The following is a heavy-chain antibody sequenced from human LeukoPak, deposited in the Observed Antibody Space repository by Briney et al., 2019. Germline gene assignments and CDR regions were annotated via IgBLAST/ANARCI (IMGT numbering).Heavy chain of an antibody. CDR2: ISAYNGNT. V-gene: IGHV1-18*01. D-gene: IGHD3-22*01. J-gene: IGHJ4*02. Sequence: ASVKVSCKASGYTFTSYGISWVRQAPGQGLEWMGWISAYNGNTNCAQKLQGRVTMTTDTSTSTAYMELRSLRSDDTAVYYCARARENYYDSSGYWRYFDYWGQGTLVTVSS. CDR1: GYTFTSYG. CDR3: ARARENYYDSSGYWRYFDY.